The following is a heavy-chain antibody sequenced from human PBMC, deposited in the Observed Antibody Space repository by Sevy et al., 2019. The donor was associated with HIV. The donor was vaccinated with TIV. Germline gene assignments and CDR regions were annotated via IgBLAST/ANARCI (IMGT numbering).Heavy chain of an antibody. D-gene: IGHD1-1*01. CDR2: IKSRADGGTT. V-gene: IGHV3-15*01. J-gene: IGHJ4*02. Sequence: GGSLRLSCAASGFIFTNAWMTWVRQAPGKGLEWVGRIKSRADGGTTDHAAPVKGRFTISRDDSKNTLYLQMNSLKTEDTAVYYCATDLTTNYFDYRGQGTLVTVSS. CDR3: ATDLTTNYFDY. CDR1: GFIFTNAW.